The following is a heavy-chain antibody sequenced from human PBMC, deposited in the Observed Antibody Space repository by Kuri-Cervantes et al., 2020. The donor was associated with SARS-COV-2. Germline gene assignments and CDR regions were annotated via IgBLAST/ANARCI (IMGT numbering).Heavy chain of an antibody. CDR3: AKDSITIFGVVIAQEYLQH. CDR2: ISGSGGST. D-gene: IGHD3-3*01. CDR1: GFTFSSYA. Sequence: GGSLRLSCAASGFTFSSYAMSWVRQAPGKGLEWVSAISGSGGSTYYADSVKGRFTISRDNSKNTLHLQMNSLRAEDTAVYYCAKDSITIFGVVIAQEYLQHWGQGTLVTVSS. J-gene: IGHJ1*01. V-gene: IGHV3-23*01.